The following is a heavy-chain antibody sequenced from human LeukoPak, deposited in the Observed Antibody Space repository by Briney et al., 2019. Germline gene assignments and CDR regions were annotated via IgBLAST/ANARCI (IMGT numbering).Heavy chain of an antibody. Sequence: SSVKVSCKASGGTFSSYAISWVRQAPGQGLEWMGRIIPIFGTANYAQKFQGRVTITTDESTSTAYMELSSLRSEDTAVYYCARDSQIYYRPYYFDYWGQGTLVTVSS. CDR3: ARDSQIYYRPYYFDY. CDR1: GGTFSSYA. J-gene: IGHJ4*02. CDR2: IIPIFGTA. V-gene: IGHV1-69*05. D-gene: IGHD3-22*01.